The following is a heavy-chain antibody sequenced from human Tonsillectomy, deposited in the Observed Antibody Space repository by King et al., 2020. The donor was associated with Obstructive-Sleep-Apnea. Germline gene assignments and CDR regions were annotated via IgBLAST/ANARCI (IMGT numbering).Heavy chain of an antibody. CDR1: GGSISSYY. J-gene: IGHJ5*02. CDR2: IYYSGST. D-gene: IGHD3-16*01. V-gene: IGHV4-59*01. CDR3: SSGGGGGEDWFDP. Sequence: VQLQESGPGLVKPSETLSLTCAVSGGSISSYYWSWMRQPPGKGLEWIGYIYYSGSTNYNPSLKSRVTISVDTSKNQFSLRLSFVTAADTAVYYCSSGGGGGEDWFDPWGQGTLVTVSS.